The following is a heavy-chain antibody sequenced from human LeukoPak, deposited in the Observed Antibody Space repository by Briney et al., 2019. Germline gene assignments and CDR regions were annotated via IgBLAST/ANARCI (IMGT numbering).Heavy chain of an antibody. CDR1: GFTFSNYW. Sequence: GGSLRLSCAASGFTFSNYWIHWVRQLPGKGLMWVSRINTDGSSTNYADSVQGRFTISRDNAKNTLYLQMNSLRAEDTDVYFCARDPGFYYFDYWGQGTLVTVSS. D-gene: IGHD1-14*01. CDR3: ARDPGFYYFDY. V-gene: IGHV3-74*01. J-gene: IGHJ4*02. CDR2: INTDGSST.